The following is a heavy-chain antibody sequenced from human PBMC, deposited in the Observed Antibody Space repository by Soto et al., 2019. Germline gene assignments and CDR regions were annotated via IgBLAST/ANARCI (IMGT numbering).Heavy chain of an antibody. CDR2: INAGNGNT. D-gene: IGHD2-15*01. J-gene: IGHJ5*02. Sequence: GASVKVSCKASGYTFTSYAMNWVRQAPGQRLEWMGWINAGNGNTKYSQKFQGRVTITRDTSASTAYMELSSLRSEDTAVYYCARGFRVAATRWWFDPWGQGTLVTVS. V-gene: IGHV1-3*01. CDR3: ARGFRVAATRWWFDP. CDR1: GYTFTSYA.